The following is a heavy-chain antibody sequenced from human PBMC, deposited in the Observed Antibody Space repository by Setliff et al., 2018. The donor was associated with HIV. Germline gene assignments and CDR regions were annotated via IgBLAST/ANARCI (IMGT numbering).Heavy chain of an antibody. J-gene: IGHJ5*02. CDR2: IVPVFGIG. CDR1: GGTFSTYA. CDR3: AAGLNYYDRSGLGA. Sequence: GASVKVSCKASGGTFSTYAISWVRQAPGQGLEWMGGIVPVFGIGRSPQKFQGRVIITADGSTSTAYMELSSLTSADTAVYYCAAGLNYYDRSGLGAWGQGTLVTVSS. D-gene: IGHD3-22*01. V-gene: IGHV1-69*13.